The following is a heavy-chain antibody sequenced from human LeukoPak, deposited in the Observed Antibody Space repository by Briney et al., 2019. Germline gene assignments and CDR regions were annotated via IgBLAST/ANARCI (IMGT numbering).Heavy chain of an antibody. D-gene: IGHD6-19*01. V-gene: IGHV1-18*01. CDR3: ARVTDTSGWPLYYYGMDV. J-gene: IGHJ6*02. CDR2: ISAYNGNT. Sequence: PGASVKVSCKASGGTFSSYAISWVRQAPGQGLEWMGWISAYNGNTNYAQKLQGRVTMTTDTSTSTAYMELRSLRSDDTAVYYCARVTDTSGWPLYYYGMDVWGQGTTVTVSS. CDR1: GGTFSSYA.